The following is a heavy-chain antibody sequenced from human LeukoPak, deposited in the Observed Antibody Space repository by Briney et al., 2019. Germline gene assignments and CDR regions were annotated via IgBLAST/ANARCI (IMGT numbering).Heavy chain of an antibody. J-gene: IGHJ4*02. V-gene: IGHV3-7*01. Sequence: GGSLRLSCAASGFTFSRYWMSWVRPAQGKGLRWVANIKQDGSEKYYVDSVKGRFTISRDNAKNSLYLQMNSLRAEDTAVYYCARGLGGLLEWLWFLDYWGQGTLVTVSS. CDR3: ARGLGGLLEWLWFLDY. CDR2: IKQDGSEK. CDR1: GFTFSRYW. D-gene: IGHD3-3*01.